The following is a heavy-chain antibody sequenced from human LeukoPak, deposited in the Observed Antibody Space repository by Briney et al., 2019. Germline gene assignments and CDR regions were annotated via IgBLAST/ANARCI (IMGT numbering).Heavy chain of an antibody. V-gene: IGHV4-31*03. J-gene: IGHJ4*02. CDR2: IYYSGST. Sequence: SQTLSLTCTVSGGSISSGGYYWSWIRQHLGKGLEWIGYIYYSGSTYYNPSLKSRVTISVDTSKNQFSLKLSSVTAADTAVYYCARGRRRGSGRAYFDYWGQGTLVTVSS. CDR3: ARGRRRGSGRAYFDY. D-gene: IGHD3-10*01. CDR1: GGSISSGGYY.